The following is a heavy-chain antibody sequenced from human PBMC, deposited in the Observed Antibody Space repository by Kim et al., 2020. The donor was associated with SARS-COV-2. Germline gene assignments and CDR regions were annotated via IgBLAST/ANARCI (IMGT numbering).Heavy chain of an antibody. V-gene: IGHV4-30-2*04. CDR3: ATDLDYGDYVVFDY. Sequence: NPSLKSRVTISVDTSKNQFSLKLSSVTAADTAVYYCATDLDYGDYVVFDYWGQGTLVTVSS. D-gene: IGHD4-17*01. J-gene: IGHJ4*02.